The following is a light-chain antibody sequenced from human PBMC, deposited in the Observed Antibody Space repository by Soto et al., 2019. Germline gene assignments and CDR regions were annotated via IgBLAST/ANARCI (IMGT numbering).Light chain of an antibody. Sequence: DIPMTQSPSTLSASVGARVTTPCRASQSISSWLAWYQQKPGKAPKLLIYDASSLESGVPSRFSGSGSGTEFTLTISSLQPDDFATYYCQQYNSYSPWTFGQGTKVDIK. V-gene: IGKV1-5*01. J-gene: IGKJ1*01. CDR1: QSISSW. CDR2: DAS. CDR3: QQYNSYSPWT.